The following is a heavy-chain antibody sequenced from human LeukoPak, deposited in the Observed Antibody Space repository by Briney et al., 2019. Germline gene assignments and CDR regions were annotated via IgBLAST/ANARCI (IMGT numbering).Heavy chain of an antibody. CDR2: ISSSSSYI. V-gene: IGHV3-21*01. J-gene: IGHJ4*02. CDR3: ARGDGYNSGGYFDY. Sequence: PGGSLRLSCAASGFTFSSYSMNWVRQAPGKGLEWVSSISSSSSYIYYADSVKGRFTISRDNAKDSLYLQMNSLRAEDTAVYYCARGDGYNSGGYFDYWGQGTLVTVSS. CDR1: GFTFSSYS. D-gene: IGHD5-24*01.